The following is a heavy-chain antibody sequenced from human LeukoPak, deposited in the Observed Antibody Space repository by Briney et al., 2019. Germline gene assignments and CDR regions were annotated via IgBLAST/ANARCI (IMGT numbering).Heavy chain of an antibody. V-gene: IGHV4-59*01. J-gene: IGHJ3*02. CDR2: IYYSGST. CDR1: GGSISSYY. Sequence: PSETLSLTCTVSGGSISSYYWSWIRQPPGKGLEWIGYIYYSGSTNYNPSLKSRGTISVDTSKNQFSLKLSSVTAADTAVYYCARDGDFGYAFDIWGQGTMVTVSS. CDR3: ARDGDFGYAFDI. D-gene: IGHD2-21*02.